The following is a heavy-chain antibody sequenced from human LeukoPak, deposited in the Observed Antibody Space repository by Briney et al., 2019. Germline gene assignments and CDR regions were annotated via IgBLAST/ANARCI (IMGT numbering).Heavy chain of an antibody. V-gene: IGHV3-53*01. Sequence: GGSLRLSCAASGFTVSSNYMSWVRQAPGKGLEWVSIIYSGGSTYYADSVKGRFTISRDDSKNTLYLQMNSLRAEDTAVYYCARVLGGAFDIWGQGTMVTVSS. D-gene: IGHD3-16*01. CDR2: IYSGGST. CDR3: ARVLGGAFDI. CDR1: GFTVSSNY. J-gene: IGHJ3*02.